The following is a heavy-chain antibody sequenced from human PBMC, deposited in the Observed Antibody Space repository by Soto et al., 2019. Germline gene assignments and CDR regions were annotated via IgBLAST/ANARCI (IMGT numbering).Heavy chain of an antibody. CDR3: ARGDRGAFDI. Sequence: EVQLVESGGGLVQPGESLRLSCAASGFTFSYYWMHWVRQAPGKGLVWVSRIHSDGSSTTYADSVKGRFTISRDNARNTVYLQMSRLRVEDTAVYYCARGDRGAFDIWGQRTVVTVAS. D-gene: IGHD1-26*01. CDR1: GFTFSYYW. CDR2: IHSDGSST. J-gene: IGHJ3*02. V-gene: IGHV3-74*01.